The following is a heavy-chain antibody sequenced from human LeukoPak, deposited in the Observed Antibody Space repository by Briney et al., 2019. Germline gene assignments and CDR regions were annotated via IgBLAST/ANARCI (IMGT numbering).Heavy chain of an antibody. CDR1: GFDFGGACG. J-gene: IGHJ4*02. D-gene: IGHD6-19*01. V-gene: IGHV3-23*01. Sequence: PGVTVRLSCATSGFDFGGACGMGWVRQAPERGLEWVSTISGGGETTHYADSVKGRLTISRDNARNTLYLQIDRLRPEGTAIYYCVREAGCGWPLDYWGRGTLVTVFS. CDR3: VREAGCGWPLDY. CDR2: ISGGGETT.